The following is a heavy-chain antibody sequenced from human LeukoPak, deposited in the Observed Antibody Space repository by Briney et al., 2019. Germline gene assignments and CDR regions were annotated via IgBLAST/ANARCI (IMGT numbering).Heavy chain of an antibody. CDR3: ARGSALASFPYFDF. V-gene: IGHV1-8*01. D-gene: IGHD6-19*01. CDR1: GYTFSNFD. CDR2: MTPNSGNT. Sequence: ASVKVSCKASGYTFSNFDVHWVRQAPGQGLEWMGWMTPNSGNTGYAQKFQGRVTMTSDNSTSTVYMDLSSLRSEDTAVFYCARGSALASFPYFDFWGQGTLVTVSS. J-gene: IGHJ4*02.